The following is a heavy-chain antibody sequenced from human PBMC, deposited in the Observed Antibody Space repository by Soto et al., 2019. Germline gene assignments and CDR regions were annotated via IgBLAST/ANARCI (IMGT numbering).Heavy chain of an antibody. J-gene: IGHJ4*02. D-gene: IGHD3-22*01. CDR1: GYTFTSYG. V-gene: IGHV1-18*04. Sequence: GASVKVSCKASGYTFTSYGISWVRQAPGQGLEWMGWISAYNGNTNYAQKLQGRVTMTTDTSTSTAYMELRSLRSDDTAVYYCARLEDSSGYGDFGYWGQGILVTVSS. CDR3: ARLEDSSGYGDFGY. CDR2: ISAYNGNT.